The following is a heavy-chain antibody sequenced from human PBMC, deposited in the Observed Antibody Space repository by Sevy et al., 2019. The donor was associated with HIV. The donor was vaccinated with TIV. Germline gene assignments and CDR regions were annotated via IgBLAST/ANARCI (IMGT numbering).Heavy chain of an antibody. CDR2: MNPNSGDT. D-gene: IGHD2-15*01. Sequence: ASVKVSCQTSGYIYSNYEINWLRQAPGQGLEWMGRMNPNSGDTGYSQRFQGRVTLTSDTPINTVYMEMSGLRFEDTAVYYCARGCNRIYQLLPVYWGQGTLVTVSS. CDR1: GYIYSNYE. J-gene: IGHJ4*02. CDR3: ARGCNRIYQLLPVY. V-gene: IGHV1-8*01.